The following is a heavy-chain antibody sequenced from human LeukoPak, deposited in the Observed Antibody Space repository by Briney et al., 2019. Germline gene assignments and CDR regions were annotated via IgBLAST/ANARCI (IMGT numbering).Heavy chain of an antibody. CDR2: INPNSGGT. V-gene: IGHV1-2*02. J-gene: IGHJ6*02. CDR1: GYTFTGYY. Sequence: ASVKVSCKASGYTFTGYYMHWVRQAPGQGLEWMGWINPNSGGTNYAQKFQGRVTMTRDTSISTAYMGLSRLRSDDTAVYYCARGAYYDILTGYATYYGMDVWGQGTTVTVSS. CDR3: ARGAYYDILTGYATYYGMDV. D-gene: IGHD3-9*01.